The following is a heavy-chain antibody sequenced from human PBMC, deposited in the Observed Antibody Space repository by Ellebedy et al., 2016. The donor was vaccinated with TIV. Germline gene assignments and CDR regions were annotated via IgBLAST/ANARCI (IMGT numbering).Heavy chain of an antibody. CDR3: AKDRTPVDGYWVFDN. CDR1: GFTFSQHS. Sequence: PGGSLRLSCAASGFTFSQHSMYWVRQAPGKGLEWVSGIVGSGAQKYADSVKGRFTISRDNSKRTVDLQMNSLRAEDTAVYFCAKDRTPVDGYWVFDNWGQGTLVSVSS. D-gene: IGHD5-18*01. V-gene: IGHV3-23*01. CDR2: IVGSGA. J-gene: IGHJ4*02.